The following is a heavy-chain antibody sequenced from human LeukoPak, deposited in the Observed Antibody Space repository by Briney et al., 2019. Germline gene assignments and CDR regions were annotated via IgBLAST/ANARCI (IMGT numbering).Heavy chain of an antibody. CDR1: GGSISSYY. D-gene: IGHD2-2*01. J-gene: IGHJ6*03. V-gene: IGHV4-59*01. CDR3: ARDGGVVVPAAYYYYMDV. CDR2: IYYSGST. Sequence: PSETLSLTCTVSGGSISSYYWSWIRQPPGKGLEWIGYIYYSGSTNYNPSLKSRVTISVDTSKNQFSLKLSSVTAADTAVYYCARDGGVVVPAAYYYYMDVWGKGTTVTVSS.